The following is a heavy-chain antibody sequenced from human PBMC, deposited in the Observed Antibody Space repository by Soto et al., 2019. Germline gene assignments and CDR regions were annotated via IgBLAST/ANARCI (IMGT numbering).Heavy chain of an antibody. CDR3: ARDLSLGFLDV. Sequence: QVQLVQSGAEVKKPGSSVKVSCKASGGTFRSYTISWVRQAPGQGLEWMGRIIPILGIANYAQKFQGRVTITADKSTSTAYMELSSLRSEDTAVYYCARDLSLGFLDVWGKGTTVTVSS. CDR1: GGTFRSYT. V-gene: IGHV1-69*08. D-gene: IGHD3-16*01. J-gene: IGHJ6*04. CDR2: IIPILGIA.